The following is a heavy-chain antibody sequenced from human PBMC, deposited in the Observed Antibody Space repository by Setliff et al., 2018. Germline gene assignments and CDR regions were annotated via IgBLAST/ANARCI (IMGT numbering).Heavy chain of an antibody. V-gene: IGHV3-23*01. D-gene: IGHD1-26*01. J-gene: IGHJ6*02. CDR1: GFTFSSYA. CDR2: ISGSGGTT. Sequence: LRLSCAASGFTFSSYAMSWVRQAPGKGLEWVSAISGSGGTTYYADSVKGRFTISRDNSKNTLYLQMNSLRAEDTAVYYCARSSYSGSYLNVWGQGTTVTVSS. CDR3: ARSSYSGSYLNV.